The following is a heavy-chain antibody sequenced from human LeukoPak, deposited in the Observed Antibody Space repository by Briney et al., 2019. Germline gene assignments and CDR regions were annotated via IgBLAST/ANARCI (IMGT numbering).Heavy chain of an antibody. V-gene: IGHV4-59*08. CDR2: ISESGST. J-gene: IGHJ6*03. D-gene: IGHD3-16*01. CDR3: AKKDCLGKYPPPYYMDV. Sequence: PSETLSLTCTVSGGSISSYNWNWIRQPPGKGLECIGYISESGSTNYNSSLENRVTLSLDTSKNEISLNLRSATVADTAVYYCAKKDCLGKYPPPYYMDVWGKGTTVIVS. CDR1: GGSISSYN.